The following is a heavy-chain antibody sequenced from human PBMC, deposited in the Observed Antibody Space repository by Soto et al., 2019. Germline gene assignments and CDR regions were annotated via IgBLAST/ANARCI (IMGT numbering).Heavy chain of an antibody. CDR1: GGSISSYS. CDR2: IYYSGST. CDR3: AREGDSSRWYAWGACEI. D-gene: IGHD6-13*01. Sequence: QVQLQESGPGLVKPSETLSLPCTVSGGSISSYSWSWIRQPPGQGLEWIGYIYYSGSTNYNPSLKGRVTLSVDTSKNQFALKLSSVTAADTAVYYCAREGDSSRWYAWGACEIGGQGTMVTVSS. J-gene: IGHJ3*02. V-gene: IGHV4-59*01.